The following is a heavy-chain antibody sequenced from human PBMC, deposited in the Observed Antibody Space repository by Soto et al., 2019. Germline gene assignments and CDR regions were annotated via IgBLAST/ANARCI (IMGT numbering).Heavy chain of an antibody. CDR1: GFSFSSYW. CDR3: AREGEPYSSGCRKCGAYDF. D-gene: IGHD6-19*01. J-gene: IGHJ4*02. V-gene: IGHV3-7*01. Sequence: EVQLVESGGGLVQPGGSLRLSCAASGFSFSSYWMSWVRQAPGKGLEWVANIKQDGSETDYVQSVKGRFTISRDNARNSLYLQLNSLRDEGTAVYYCAREGEPYSSGCRKCGAYDFWGQGNLVAVSS. CDR2: IKQDGSET.